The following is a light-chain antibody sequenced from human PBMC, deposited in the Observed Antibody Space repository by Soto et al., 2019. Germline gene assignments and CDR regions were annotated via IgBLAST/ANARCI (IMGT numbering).Light chain of an antibody. V-gene: IGKV3D-15*01. CDR2: GTS. CDR3: EQYNKWRT. CDR1: QSVSSN. Sequence: IGMTQSPATLSVSPGERATLSCRASQSVSSNLAWYQQKPGQAPRLLIYGTSSRATGIPDRFSGSGSGTDFTLTISRLEPEDFAVYYCEQYNKWRTFGQRTKVDI. J-gene: IGKJ1*01.